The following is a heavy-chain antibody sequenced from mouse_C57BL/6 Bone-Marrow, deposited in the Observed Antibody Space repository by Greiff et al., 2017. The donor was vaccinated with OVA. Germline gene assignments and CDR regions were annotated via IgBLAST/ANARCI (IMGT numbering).Heavy chain of an antibody. CDR3: ARDEGAAQAWFAY. V-gene: IGHV5-4*01. D-gene: IGHD3-2*02. Sequence: EVKVVESGGGLVKPGGSLKLSCAASGFTFSSYAMSWVRQTPEKRLEWVATISDGGSYTYYPDNVKGRFTISRDNAKNNLYLQMSHLKSEDTAMYYCARDEGAAQAWFAYWGQGTLVTVSA. CDR2: ISDGGSYT. CDR1: GFTFSSYA. J-gene: IGHJ3*01.